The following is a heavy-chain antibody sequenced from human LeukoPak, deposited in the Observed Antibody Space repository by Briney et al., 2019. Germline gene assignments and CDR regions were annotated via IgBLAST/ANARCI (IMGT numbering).Heavy chain of an antibody. Sequence: GGSLRLSCAASGFTFSSYAMSWVRQAPGKGLEWVSAISGSGGSTYYADSVKGRFTISRDNSKNTLYLQMNSLRAEDTAVYYCAKGRSSISWSVQGAFDISGQGTMVTVSS. V-gene: IGHV3-23*01. D-gene: IGHD6-13*01. CDR3: AKGRSSISWSVQGAFDI. CDR2: ISGSGGST. CDR1: GFTFSSYA. J-gene: IGHJ3*02.